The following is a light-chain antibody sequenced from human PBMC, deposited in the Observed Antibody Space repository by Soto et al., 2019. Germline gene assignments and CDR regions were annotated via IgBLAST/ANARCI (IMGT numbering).Light chain of an antibody. CDR2: GAS. J-gene: IGKJ1*01. V-gene: IGKV3-15*01. CDR1: QSISDT. Sequence: EIVMTQSPATLSVSPGGRATLSCRASQSISDTLAWYQQKPGQAPRLLIHGASTRAPGFPARFSGSGSGTDFTLTISSLQSEDFAVYYCQQYNNWPWTCGQGTKGDIK. CDR3: QQYNNWPWT.